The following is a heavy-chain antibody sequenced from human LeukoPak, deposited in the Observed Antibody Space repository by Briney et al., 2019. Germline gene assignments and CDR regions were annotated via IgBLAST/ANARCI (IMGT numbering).Heavy chain of an antibody. CDR2: IISSGSYI. J-gene: IGHJ4*02. CDR3: ARDFGGYCGSTSCYLGHLDY. Sequence: GGSLRLSCAASGFTFSSYTMNWVRQAPGKGLEWVSSIISSGSYIYYADSVKGRFTISRDNAKNSLYLQMNSLRAEDTAVYYCARDFGGYCGSTSCYLGHLDYWGQGTLVTVSS. CDR1: GFTFSSYT. D-gene: IGHD2-2*01. V-gene: IGHV3-21*03.